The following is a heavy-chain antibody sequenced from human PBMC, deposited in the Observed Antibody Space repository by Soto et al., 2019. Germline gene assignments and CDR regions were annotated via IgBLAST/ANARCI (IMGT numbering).Heavy chain of an antibody. CDR1: GFTFSLFA. CDR3: ARDPHPRWRQFKDAWFDY. J-gene: IGHJ4*02. V-gene: IGHV3-33*01. CDR2: TWYDGSND. Sequence: PGGSLRLSCAASGFTFSLFAMHWVRQAPGKGLEWVAVTWYDGSNDYFAESVKGRFSISRDNSKNTLYLQMNSLRAEDTAVYYCARDPHPRWRQFKDAWFDYWGQGTLVTVSS.